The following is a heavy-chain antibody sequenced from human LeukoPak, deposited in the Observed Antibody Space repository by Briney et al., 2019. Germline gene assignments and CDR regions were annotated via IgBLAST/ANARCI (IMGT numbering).Heavy chain of an antibody. Sequence: GGSLRLSCAASGITFSSYATSWVRQAPGKGLEWVSGISASGGSTYYADSVKGRFTISRDNSKNTLYLQMNSLRAEDTAVYYCAKGFYDNSASGVFDIWGQGTMVTVSS. J-gene: IGHJ3*02. CDR3: AKGFYDNSASGVFDI. V-gene: IGHV3-23*01. CDR1: GITFSSYA. D-gene: IGHD3-22*01. CDR2: ISASGGST.